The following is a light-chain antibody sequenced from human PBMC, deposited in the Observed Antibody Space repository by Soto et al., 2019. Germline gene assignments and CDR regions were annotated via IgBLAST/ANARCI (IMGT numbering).Light chain of an antibody. V-gene: IGLV2-14*01. CDR2: EVS. CDR1: SSDVGGYNY. Sequence: QSALTQPASVSGSPGQSITISCTGTSSDVGGYNYVSWYQQHPGKAPKLMIYEVSNRPSGVSNRFSGSKSDNTASLTISGLQAEDEADYYCSSSTINNTVLFGGGTKVTVL. J-gene: IGLJ2*01. CDR3: SSSTINNTVL.